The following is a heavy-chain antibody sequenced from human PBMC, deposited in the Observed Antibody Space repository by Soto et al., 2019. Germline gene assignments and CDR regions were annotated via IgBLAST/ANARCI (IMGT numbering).Heavy chain of an antibody. CDR1: GGTFSSYT. V-gene: IGHV1-69*02. Sequence: QVQLVQSGAEVKKPGSSVKVSCKASGGTFSSYTISWVRQAPGQGLEWMGRIIPILGIANYAQKFQGRVTITADKSTSTAYMELSSLRSEDTAVYYCARGSIAAAGKDYFDYWGQETLVTVSS. CDR2: IIPILGIA. J-gene: IGHJ4*02. D-gene: IGHD6-13*01. CDR3: ARGSIAAAGKDYFDY.